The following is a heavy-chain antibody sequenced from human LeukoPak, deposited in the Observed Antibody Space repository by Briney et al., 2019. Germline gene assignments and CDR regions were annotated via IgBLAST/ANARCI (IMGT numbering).Heavy chain of an antibody. CDR3: ASTSSGSTARNWFDP. CDR1: GGSFSGYY. D-gene: IGHD1-26*01. CDR2: INHSRST. V-gene: IGHV4-34*01. Sequence: SETLSLTCAVYGGSFSGYYWSWIRQPPGKGLEWIGEINHSRSTNYNPSLRSRVAISVDTSKNQFSLKLSPVTAADTAVYYCASTSSGSTARNWFDPWGQGTLVTVSS. J-gene: IGHJ5*02.